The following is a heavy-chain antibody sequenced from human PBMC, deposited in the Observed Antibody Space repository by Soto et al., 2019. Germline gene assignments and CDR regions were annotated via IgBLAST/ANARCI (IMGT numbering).Heavy chain of an antibody. CDR3: ARDMPYGAGSLAGCDY. CDR1: GVSITGSY. Sequence: QVQLRESGPGLVKPSETLSLTCSVSGVSITGSYWSWIRQPPGKTLEWIGYVYHSGTTTYNPSLNSRVSISVDTSKNQFSLRLTSVIAADTAVYYCARDMPYGAGSLAGCDYWGQGILVTVSS. V-gene: IGHV4-59*01. CDR2: VYHSGTT. D-gene: IGHD1-26*01. J-gene: IGHJ4*02.